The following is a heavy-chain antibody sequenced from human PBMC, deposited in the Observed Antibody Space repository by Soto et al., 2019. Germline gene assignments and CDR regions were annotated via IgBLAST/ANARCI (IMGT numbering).Heavy chain of an antibody. CDR3: ARGGDSSSSWGYYYGMDV. CDR2: IIPIFGTA. D-gene: IGHD6-6*01. V-gene: IGHV1-69*06. CDR1: GGTFSSYA. J-gene: IGHJ6*02. Sequence: QVQLLQSGAEVKKPGSSVKVSCKASGGTFSSYAISWVRQAPGQGLEWMGGIIPIFGTANYAQKFQGRVTITADKSTSTAYMELSSLRSEDTAVYYCARGGDSSSSWGYYYGMDVWGQGTTVTVSS.